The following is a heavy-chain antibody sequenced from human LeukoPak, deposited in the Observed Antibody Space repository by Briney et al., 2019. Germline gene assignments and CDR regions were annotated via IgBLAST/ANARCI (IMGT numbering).Heavy chain of an antibody. CDR3: ARDQGVAARDY. D-gene: IGHD6-6*01. Sequence: SETLSLTCAVYGGSFSGYYWSWIRQPPGKGLEWIGEINRSGSTNYNPSLKSRLTISVDTSKNRFSLKLSSVTAADTAVYYCARDQGVAARDYWGQGTLVTVSS. J-gene: IGHJ4*02. CDR2: INRSGST. V-gene: IGHV4-34*01. CDR1: GGSFSGYY.